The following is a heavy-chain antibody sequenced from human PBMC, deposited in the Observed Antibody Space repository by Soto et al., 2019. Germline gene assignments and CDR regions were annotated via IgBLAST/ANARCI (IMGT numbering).Heavy chain of an antibody. V-gene: IGHV4-4*02. J-gene: IGHJ2*01. Sequence: QVQLQESGPGLVKPSGTLSLTCAVSSGSISSSNWWSWVRQPPGKGLEWIGEIYHSGSTNYNPSLKSRVTISVDKSTNQFSLKLSSVTAADTAVYYCARNPQLWFGESHWYFDLWGRGTLVTVSS. CDR1: SGSISSSNW. CDR2: IYHSGST. CDR3: ARNPQLWFGESHWYFDL. D-gene: IGHD3-10*01.